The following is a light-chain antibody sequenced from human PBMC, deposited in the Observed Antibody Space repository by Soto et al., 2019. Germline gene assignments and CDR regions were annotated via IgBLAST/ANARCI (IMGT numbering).Light chain of an antibody. Sequence: DIQMTQSPSSLSASVGDRVTITCRASQGISTYLAWYQQKPGKVPKLLIYAASTLQSGVPSRFSGSGTGTEFTLTISSLQPEDVSTYYCQKYNSASYTFGQGTKLEIK. CDR1: QGISTY. CDR3: QKYNSASYT. V-gene: IGKV1-27*01. CDR2: AAS. J-gene: IGKJ2*01.